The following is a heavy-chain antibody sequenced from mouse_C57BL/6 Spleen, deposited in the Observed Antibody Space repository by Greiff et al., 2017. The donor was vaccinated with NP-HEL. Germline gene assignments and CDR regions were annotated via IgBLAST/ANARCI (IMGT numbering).Heavy chain of an antibody. CDR3: ARDDYYGSRGEYWYFDV. V-gene: IGHV5-16*01. CDR2: INYDGSST. D-gene: IGHD1-1*01. J-gene: IGHJ1*03. CDR1: GFTFSDYY. Sequence: EVQLVESEGGLVQPGSSMKLSCTASGFTFSDYYMAWVRQVPEKGLEWVANINYDGSSTYYLDSLKSRFIISRDNAKNILYLQMSSLKSEDTATYYCARDDYYGSRGEYWYFDVWGTGTTVTVSS.